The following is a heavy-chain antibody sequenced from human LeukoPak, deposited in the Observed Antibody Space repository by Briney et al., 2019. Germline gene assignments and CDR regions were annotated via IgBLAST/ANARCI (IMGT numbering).Heavy chain of an antibody. V-gene: IGHV1-18*01. CDR1: GYTFTSYG. Sequence: PGASVKVSCKASGYTFTSYGISWVRQAPGQGLEWMGWISAYNGNTNYAQKLQGRVTITADESTSTAYMELSSLRSEDTAVYYCARFGYYYGSGSRSFDYWGQGTLVTVSS. CDR3: ARFGYYYGSGSRSFDY. CDR2: ISAYNGNT. D-gene: IGHD3-10*01. J-gene: IGHJ4*02.